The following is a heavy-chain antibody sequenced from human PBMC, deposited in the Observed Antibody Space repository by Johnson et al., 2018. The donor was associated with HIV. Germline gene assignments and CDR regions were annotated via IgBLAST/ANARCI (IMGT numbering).Heavy chain of an antibody. CDR3: AIVVIRGDAFDI. J-gene: IGHJ3*02. CDR1: GFTFSNAW. Sequence: VQLVESGGGLVKPGGSLRVSCAASGFTFSNAWMNWVRQAPGKGLEWVGRIRSKTDGGTTEYAAPVKGRFTISRDDSKNTLYLQMNSLKTEDTAVYYCAIVVIRGDAFDIWGQGTMVTVSS. CDR2: IRSKTDGGTT. V-gene: IGHV3-15*01. D-gene: IGHD3-22*01.